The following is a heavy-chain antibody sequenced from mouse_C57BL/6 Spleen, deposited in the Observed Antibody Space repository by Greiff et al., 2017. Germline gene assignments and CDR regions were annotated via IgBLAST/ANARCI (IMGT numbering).Heavy chain of an antibody. CDR2: IDPEDGDP. J-gene: IGHJ2*01. Sequence: VQLQQSGAELVRPGASVKLSCTASGFNIKDYYMHWVKQRPEQGLEWIGRIDPEDGDPEYAPKFTGKATMTVDTSSNTAYLQLSSLTSEDTAVYYCTTESGYPPDYWGQGTTLTVSS. CDR1: GFNIKDYY. V-gene: IGHV14-1*01. CDR3: TTESGYPPDY. D-gene: IGHD2-2*01.